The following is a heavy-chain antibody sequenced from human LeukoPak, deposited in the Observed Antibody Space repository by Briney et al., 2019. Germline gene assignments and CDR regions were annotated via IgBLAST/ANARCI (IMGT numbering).Heavy chain of an antibody. D-gene: IGHD6-13*01. CDR2: ISSSGSTI. Sequence: GGSLRLSCAASGFTFSSYSMNWVRQAPGKGLEWVSYISSSGSTIYYADSVKGRFTISRDNAKNSLYLQMNSLRAEDTAVYYCARDIRYSSSWALDYWGQGTLVTVSS. V-gene: IGHV3-48*04. CDR1: GFTFSSYS. CDR3: ARDIRYSSSWALDY. J-gene: IGHJ4*02.